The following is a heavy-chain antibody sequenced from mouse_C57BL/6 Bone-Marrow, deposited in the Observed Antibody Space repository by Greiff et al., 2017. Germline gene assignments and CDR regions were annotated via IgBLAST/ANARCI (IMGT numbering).Heavy chain of an antibody. J-gene: IGHJ2*01. D-gene: IGHD2-4*01. CDR1: GYPFTSYG. CDR2: IYIGNGYP. CDR3: ARSIHYDYDAFDY. V-gene: IGHV1-58*01. Sequence: EVKLQESGAELVRPGSSVKMSCKPSGYPFTSYGIIWVKPRPGQGLAWIGYIYIGNGYPEYYAKFTCKATLTSDTSSSTAYMQLSSLTSEDSAIYFCARSIHYDYDAFDYWGQGTTRTVST.